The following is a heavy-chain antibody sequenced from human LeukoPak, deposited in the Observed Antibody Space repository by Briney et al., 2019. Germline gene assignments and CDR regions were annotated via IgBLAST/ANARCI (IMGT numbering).Heavy chain of an antibody. CDR2: ISGSGGST. V-gene: IGHV3-23*01. CDR3: AKDGTTTITFDY. J-gene: IGHJ4*02. Sequence: PGGSLRLSCVASGFTFSSYAMSWVRQAPGKGLEWVSVISGSGGSTYYRDYVKGRFTISRDNSKNTLYLQMNSLRAEDTAVYYCAKDGTTTITFDYWGQGTLVTVSS. CDR1: GFTFSSYA. D-gene: IGHD1-1*01.